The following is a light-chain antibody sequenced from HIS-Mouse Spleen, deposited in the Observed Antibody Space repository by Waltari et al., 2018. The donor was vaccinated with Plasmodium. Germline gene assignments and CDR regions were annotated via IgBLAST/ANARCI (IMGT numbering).Light chain of an antibody. Sequence: QSALTQPASVSGSPGPSITISCTGPSSDVGRYTLVSWYQQHPGKAPKLMIYEGSKRPSGVSNRFSGSKSGNTASLTISGLQAEDEADYYCCSYAGSRVFGGGTKLTVL. CDR1: SSDVGRYTL. V-gene: IGLV2-23*01. CDR3: CSYAGSRV. J-gene: IGLJ2*01. CDR2: EGS.